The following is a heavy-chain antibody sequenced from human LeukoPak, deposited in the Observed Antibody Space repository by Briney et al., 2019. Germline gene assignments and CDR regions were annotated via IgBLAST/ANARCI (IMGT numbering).Heavy chain of an antibody. CDR1: GFTFSNYA. CDR2: ISGSGGST. Sequence: GGSLRLSCAASGFTFSNYAMSWVRQAPGKGLEWVSAISGSGGSTYYADSVKGRFTISRDNSKNTLYLQMNSLRAEDTALYYCAREMRQGGLLYWGQGTLVTVSS. CDR3: AREMRQGGLLY. V-gene: IGHV3-23*01. D-gene: IGHD2-21*02. J-gene: IGHJ4*02.